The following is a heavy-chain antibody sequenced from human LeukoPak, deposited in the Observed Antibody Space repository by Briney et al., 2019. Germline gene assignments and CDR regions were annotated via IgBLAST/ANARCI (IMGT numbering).Heavy chain of an antibody. V-gene: IGHV1-18*01. Sequence: ASVKVSCKASGYTFTSYGISWVRQAPGQGLEWIGWTNGHNDNTVYAQNIRGRVTMTTDTSTGIAYMELRSLRSDDTAIYYCARDFPLGSMGGSTFDFWGQGTLVTVSS. CDR3: ARDFPLGSMGGSTFDF. D-gene: IGHD1-26*01. J-gene: IGHJ4*02. CDR1: GYTFTSYG. CDR2: TNGHNDNT.